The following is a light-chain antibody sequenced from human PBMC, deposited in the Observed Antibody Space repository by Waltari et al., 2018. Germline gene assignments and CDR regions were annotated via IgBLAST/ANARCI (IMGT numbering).Light chain of an antibody. J-gene: IGKJ1*01. CDR1: QSVLHSSNNKNY. CDR2: WAS. Sequence: DIVMTQSPDSLAVSLGERATINCKSSQSVLHSSNNKNYLAWYQQKPAQPPKLLIYWASTRESGVPDRFSGSGSGTDFTLTISSLQAEDVAVYYCQQYYSTCQFGQGTKVEIK. CDR3: QQYYSTCQ. V-gene: IGKV4-1*01.